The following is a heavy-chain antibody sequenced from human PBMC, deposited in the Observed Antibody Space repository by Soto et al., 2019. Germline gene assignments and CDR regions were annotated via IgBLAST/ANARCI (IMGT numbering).Heavy chain of an antibody. CDR2: IYWDDDK. CDR3: VQSRCGGDCLQSYSSHSDYGLDV. Sequence: QITLKESGPTLVKPTQTLTLTCTFSGLSLSTTGVGVGWIRQPPGKALEWLALIYWDDDKRYSPSLKSRLTITKDTSKNQVVLTMTNIDPVDTATYYCVQSRCGGDCLQSYSSHSDYGLDVWGQGTTVTVSS. J-gene: IGHJ6*02. V-gene: IGHV2-5*02. D-gene: IGHD2-21*02. CDR1: GLSLSTTGVG.